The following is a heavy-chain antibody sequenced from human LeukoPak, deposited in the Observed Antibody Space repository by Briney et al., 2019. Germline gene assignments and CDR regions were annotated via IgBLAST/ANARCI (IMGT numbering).Heavy chain of an antibody. V-gene: IGHV1-69*13. CDR3: ARDCSGGSCYPS. CDR2: IIPIFGTA. Sequence: SVKVSYKASGGTFSSYAISWVRQAPGQGLEWMGGIIPIFGTANYAQKFQGRVTITADESTSTAYMELSSLRSEDTAVYYCARDCSGGSCYPSWGQGTLATVSS. D-gene: IGHD2-15*01. J-gene: IGHJ5*02. CDR1: GGTFSSYA.